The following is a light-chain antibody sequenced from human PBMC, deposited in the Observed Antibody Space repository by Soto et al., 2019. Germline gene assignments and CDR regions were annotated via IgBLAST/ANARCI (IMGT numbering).Light chain of an antibody. CDR3: QQYSSSPLT. Sequence: EIVLTQSPATLSVSPGERATLSCRASQSVSSNLAWYQQKPGQAPRLLIYDASNRATGIPARFSASGSGTDFTLTISRLEPDDFAVYYCQQYSSSPLTFGQGTKVDIK. V-gene: IGKV3-20*01. J-gene: IGKJ1*01. CDR1: QSVSSN. CDR2: DAS.